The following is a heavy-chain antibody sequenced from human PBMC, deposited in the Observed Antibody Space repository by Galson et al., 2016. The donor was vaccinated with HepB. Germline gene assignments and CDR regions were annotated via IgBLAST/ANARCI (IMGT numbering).Heavy chain of an antibody. D-gene: IGHD2-21*02. Sequence: SLRLSCAASGFTFSSYAMSWVRQAPGKGLEWVSAISGRGVSTYYADSVKGRFTISRDNSKNTLYLQMNSLRAEDTAVYYCAKGDGVVTVYYYYGVDVWGQGTTVTVSS. CDR3: AKGDGVVTVYYYYGVDV. J-gene: IGHJ6*02. V-gene: IGHV3-23*01. CDR2: ISGRGVST. CDR1: GFTFSSYA.